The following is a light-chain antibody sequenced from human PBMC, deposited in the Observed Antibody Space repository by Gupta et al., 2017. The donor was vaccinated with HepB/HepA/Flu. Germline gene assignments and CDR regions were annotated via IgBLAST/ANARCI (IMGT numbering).Light chain of an antibody. J-gene: IGKJ3*01. CDR3: MQALQTPCT. CDR1: QSLLHSNGYNY. V-gene: IGKV2-28*01. Sequence: DIVMTQSPLSLPVTPGEPASISCRSSQSLLHSNGYNYLDWYLQKPGQSPQLLIYLGSNRASGVPDRFSGSGSGTDFTLKISSVEAEDVGVYYCMQALQTPCTFGPGTKVDIK. CDR2: LGS.